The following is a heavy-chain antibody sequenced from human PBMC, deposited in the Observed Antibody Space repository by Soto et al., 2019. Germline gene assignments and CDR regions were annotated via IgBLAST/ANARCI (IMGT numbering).Heavy chain of an antibody. D-gene: IGHD3-9*01. CDR3: ARDYSDILTGYYPYYYGMDV. J-gene: IGHJ6*02. CDR2: ISAYNGNT. CDR1: GYTFTSYG. Sequence: GASVKVSCKASGYTFTSYGISWVRQAPGQGLEWMGWISAYNGNTNYAQKLQGRVTMTTDTSTSTAYMELRSLRSDDTAVYYCARDYSDILTGYYPYYYGMDVWGQGTTVTVS. V-gene: IGHV1-18*01.